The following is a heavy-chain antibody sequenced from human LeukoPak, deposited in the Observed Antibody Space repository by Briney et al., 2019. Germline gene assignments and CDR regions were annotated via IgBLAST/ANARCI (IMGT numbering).Heavy chain of an antibody. V-gene: IGHV3-21*04. CDR3: ARDRGSNNYFDH. CDR2: ISSSSSYI. CDR1: GFTFSSYS. D-gene: IGHD2-2*01. Sequence: PGGSLRLSCAASGFTFSSYSMNWVRQAPGKGLEWVSSISSSSSYIYYADSVKGRFTISRDNANSSLFLQMNSLRAEDTALYYCARDRGSNNYFDHWGQGTLVTVSS. J-gene: IGHJ4*02.